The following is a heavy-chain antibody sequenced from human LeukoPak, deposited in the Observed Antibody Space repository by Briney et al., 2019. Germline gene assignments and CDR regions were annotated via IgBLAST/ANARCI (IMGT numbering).Heavy chain of an antibody. CDR3: ARDFRYSYGIDY. V-gene: IGHV3-7*01. Sequence: PGGSLRLSCAASGFTFSDYLMTWVRQAPGKGLEWVADIKADGSDKYYVDSVKGRFTILRDNAKNSLYLQMNSLRAEDTAVYYCARDFRYSYGIDYWGQGTLVTVSS. CDR1: GFTFSDYL. D-gene: IGHD5-18*01. CDR2: IKADGSDK. J-gene: IGHJ4*02.